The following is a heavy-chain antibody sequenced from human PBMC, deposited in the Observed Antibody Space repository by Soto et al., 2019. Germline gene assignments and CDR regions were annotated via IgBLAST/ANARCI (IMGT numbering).Heavy chain of an antibody. Sequence: GGSLRLSCAASGFTFSSYAMSWVRQAPGKGLEWVSAISGSGGSTYYADSVKGRFTISRDNSKNTLYLQMNSLRAEDTAVYYCAKESGIAVAGTLWENYFDYWGQGTLVTVSS. CDR3: AKESGIAVAGTLWENYFDY. J-gene: IGHJ4*02. CDR1: GFTFSSYA. CDR2: ISGSGGST. D-gene: IGHD6-19*01. V-gene: IGHV3-23*01.